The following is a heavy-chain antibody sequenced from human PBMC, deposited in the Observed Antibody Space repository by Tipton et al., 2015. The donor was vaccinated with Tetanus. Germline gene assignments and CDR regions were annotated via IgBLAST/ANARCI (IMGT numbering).Heavy chain of an antibody. CDR1: GSTFSSYY. V-gene: IGHV1-46*01. CDR2: INPRGSST. D-gene: IGHD2-2*01. J-gene: IGHJ4*02. CDR3: AGGFSRFDF. Sequence: QVQLVQSGAEVKKPGASVKISCKASGSTFSSYYVQWMRQAPGQGLEWVGIINPRGSSTKYAEKFQGRVTMTRDTSTSTVYMELGSLQYDDTAVYYCAGGFSRFDFWGQGTLVTVSS.